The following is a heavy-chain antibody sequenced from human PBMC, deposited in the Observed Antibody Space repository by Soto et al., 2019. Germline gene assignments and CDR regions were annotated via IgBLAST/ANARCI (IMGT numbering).Heavy chain of an antibody. CDR1: GDSVSSNSAA. V-gene: IGHV6-1*01. CDR2: TYYRSKWYN. CDR3: ARGIAVAGENWFDP. J-gene: IGHJ5*02. Sequence: SQTLSLTCAISGDSVSSNSAAWNWIRQSPSRGLEWLGRTYYRSKWYNDYAVSVKSRVTINPDTSKNQFSLQLNSVTPEDTAVYYCARGIAVAGENWFDPWGQGTLVTVSS. D-gene: IGHD6-19*01.